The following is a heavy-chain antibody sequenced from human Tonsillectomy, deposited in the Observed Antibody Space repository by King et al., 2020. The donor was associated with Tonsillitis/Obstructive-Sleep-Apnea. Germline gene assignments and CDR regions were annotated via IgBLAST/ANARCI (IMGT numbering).Heavy chain of an antibody. J-gene: IGHJ6*03. CDR3: ARDGVVTAAIYYYYYMDV. CDR2: ISYDGSNK. Sequence: VQLVESGGGVVQPGRSLRLSCAASGFTFSSYAMHWVRQAPGKGLEWVAVISYDGSNKYYADSVKGRFTISRDNSKNTLYLQMNSLRAEDTAVYYCARDGVVTAAIYYYYYMDVWGKGTTVTVSS. CDR1: GFTFSSYA. V-gene: IGHV3-30*04. D-gene: IGHD2-2*01.